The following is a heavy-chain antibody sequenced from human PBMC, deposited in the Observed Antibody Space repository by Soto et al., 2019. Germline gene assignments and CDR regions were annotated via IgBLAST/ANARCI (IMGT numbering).Heavy chain of an antibody. CDR2: MSYDGSNE. V-gene: IGHV3-30*18. D-gene: IGHD6-6*01. CDR1: GFTFSSFG. J-gene: IGHJ4*02. Sequence: VHLVESGGGVVQPGRSLRLSCAASGFTFSSFGMHWVRQAPGKGLEWVAVMSYDGSNEYYGDSVKGRFTISRDSSKNTLFLQMNSLRAEDTAVYYCAKGRHGSSYSAADYWGQGTLVTVSS. CDR3: AKGRHGSSYSAADY.